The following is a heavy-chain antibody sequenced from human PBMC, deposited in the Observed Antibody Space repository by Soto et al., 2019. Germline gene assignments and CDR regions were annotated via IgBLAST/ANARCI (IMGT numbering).Heavy chain of an antibody. CDR1: GYQFTGSY. CDR2: INPDPGPT. D-gene: IGHD2-2*01. CDR3: ARQYCSGISCYWYFDF. V-gene: IGHV1-2*02. J-gene: IGHJ4*02. Sequence: QVRLVQSGADVQRPGASMNISCQASGYQFTGSYLHWVRRAPGHGLQWMGMINPDPGPTTYAETFQERVTMTADKSAGTVCLGLRRLTSDDTANYYCARQYCSGISCYWYFDFWGQGTFVSVSS.